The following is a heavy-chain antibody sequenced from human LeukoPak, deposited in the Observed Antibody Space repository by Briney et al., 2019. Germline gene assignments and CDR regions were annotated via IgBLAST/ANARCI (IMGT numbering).Heavy chain of an antibody. Sequence: SETLSLTCAVYGGSFSGYYWSWIRQPPGKGLEWIGRIYTSGSTNYNPSLKSRVTISVDTSKNQFSLKLSSVTAADTAVYYCARGGRDYYDSSGYDYWGQGTLVTVSS. J-gene: IGHJ4*02. CDR1: GGSFSGYY. D-gene: IGHD3-22*01. V-gene: IGHV4-4*08. CDR3: ARGGRDYYDSSGYDY. CDR2: IYTSGST.